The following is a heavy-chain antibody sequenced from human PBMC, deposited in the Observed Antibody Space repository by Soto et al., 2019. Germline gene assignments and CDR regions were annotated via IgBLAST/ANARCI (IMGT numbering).Heavy chain of an antibody. D-gene: IGHD5-18*01. V-gene: IGHV3-33*01. CDR3: ARAGDTAMVGDNYYYYYMDV. CDR1: GFTFSSYG. Sequence: GGSLRLSCAASGFTFSSYGMHWVRQAPGKGLEWVAVIWYDGSNKYYADSVKGRFTISRDNSKNTLYLQMNSLRAEDTAVYYCARAGDTAMVGDNYYYYYMDVWGKGTTVTVSS. J-gene: IGHJ6*03. CDR2: IWYDGSNK.